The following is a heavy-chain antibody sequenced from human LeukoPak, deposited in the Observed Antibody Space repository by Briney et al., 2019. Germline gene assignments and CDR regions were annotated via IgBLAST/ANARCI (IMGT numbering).Heavy chain of an antibody. D-gene: IGHD3-22*01. J-gene: IGHJ4*02. CDR1: GYTFTGYY. Sequence: ASVKVSCKASGYTFTGYYMHWVRQAPGQGLEWMGWINPNSGGTNYAQKFQGRVTRTRDTYISTAYMELSGLRSDDTAVYYCASPVNSSGYYYEGFDYWGQGTLVTVSS. V-gene: IGHV1-2*02. CDR2: INPNSGGT. CDR3: ASPVNSSGYYYEGFDY.